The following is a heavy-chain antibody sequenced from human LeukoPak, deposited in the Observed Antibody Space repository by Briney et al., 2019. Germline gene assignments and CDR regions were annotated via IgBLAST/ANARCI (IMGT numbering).Heavy chain of an antibody. D-gene: IGHD3-3*01. CDR3: ARQEWLFYMDV. J-gene: IGHJ6*03. CDR1: GGSISSYY. CDR2: IYTSGST. Sequence: TSETLSLTCTVSGGSISSYYWSWIRQPPGKGLEWIGYIYTSGSTNYNPSLKSRVTISVDTSKNQFSLKLSSVTAADTAVYYCARQEWLFYMDVWGKGTTVTVSS. V-gene: IGHV4-4*09.